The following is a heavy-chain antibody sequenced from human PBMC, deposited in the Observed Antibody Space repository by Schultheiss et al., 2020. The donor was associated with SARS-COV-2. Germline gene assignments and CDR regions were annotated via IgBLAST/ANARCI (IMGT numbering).Heavy chain of an antibody. CDR2: IWYDGSNK. V-gene: IGHV3-33*08. Sequence: GGSLRLSCAASGFTVSSNYMSWVRQAPGKGLEWVAVIWYDGSNKYYADSVKGRFTISRDNSKNTLYLQMNSLRAEDTAVYYCAREAGYCSSTSCYRYYYMDVWGKGTTVTVSS. D-gene: IGHD2-2*02. J-gene: IGHJ6*03. CDR1: GFTVSSNY. CDR3: AREAGYCSSTSCYRYYYMDV.